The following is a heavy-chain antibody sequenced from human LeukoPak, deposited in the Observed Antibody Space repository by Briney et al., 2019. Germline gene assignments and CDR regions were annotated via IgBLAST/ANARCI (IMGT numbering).Heavy chain of an antibody. Sequence: GASVKVSCKASGGTFSNYAISWVRQAPGQGLEWMGGIIPIFGTANYAQKFQGRVTITADESTSTAYMELSSLRSEDTAVYYCARDSGIGYSYGYFDYWGQGTLVTVSS. CDR3: ARDSGIGYSYGYFDY. J-gene: IGHJ4*02. V-gene: IGHV1-69*01. CDR1: GGTFSNYA. D-gene: IGHD5-18*01. CDR2: IIPIFGTA.